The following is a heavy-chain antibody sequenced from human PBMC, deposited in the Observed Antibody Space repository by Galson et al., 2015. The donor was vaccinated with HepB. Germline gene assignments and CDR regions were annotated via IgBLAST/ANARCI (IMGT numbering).Heavy chain of an antibody. Sequence: SLRLSCAASGFTFSSYGMHWVRQAPGKGLEWVAVISYDGSNKYYADSVKGRFTISRDNSKNTLYLQMNSLRAEDTAVYYCAKDQLTPSRALRFLEWLSNPYYYGMDVWGQGTTVTVSS. CDR1: GFTFSSYG. CDR2: ISYDGSNK. D-gene: IGHD3-3*01. J-gene: IGHJ6*02. V-gene: IGHV3-30*18. CDR3: AKDQLTPSRALRFLEWLSNPYYYGMDV.